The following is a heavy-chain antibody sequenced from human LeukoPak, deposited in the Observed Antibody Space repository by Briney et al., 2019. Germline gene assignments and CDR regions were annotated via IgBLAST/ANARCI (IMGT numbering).Heavy chain of an antibody. D-gene: IGHD6-13*01. CDR1: GFTFSSYA. CDR3: AKYPKLYSSSWSYYFDY. J-gene: IGHJ4*02. CDR2: IRGSGGST. Sequence: PGGSLRLSCAASGFTFSSYAMSGVRQAPGKGLEWVSAIRGSGGSTYYADSGKGRFTISRDNSKNTLYLQLNSLRAEDTAVYYCAKYPKLYSSSWSYYFDYWGQGTLVTVSS. V-gene: IGHV3-23*01.